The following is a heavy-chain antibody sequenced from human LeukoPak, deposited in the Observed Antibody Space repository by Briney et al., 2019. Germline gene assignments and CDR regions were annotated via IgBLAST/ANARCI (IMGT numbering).Heavy chain of an antibody. J-gene: IGHJ5*02. CDR3: ARGNGEDILTHCNWFGN. V-gene: IGHV4-38-2*01. CDR1: GDSISSGYY. D-gene: IGHD3-9*01. CDR2: IYHSGST. Sequence: SETLSLTCAVSGDSISSGYYWGWIRQPPGKGLEWIESIYHSGSTYYNPSLKSRVTISVDTSKNQFSLKLRSVTAADTAVYYCARGNGEDILTHCNWFGNWGQGTLVTVSS.